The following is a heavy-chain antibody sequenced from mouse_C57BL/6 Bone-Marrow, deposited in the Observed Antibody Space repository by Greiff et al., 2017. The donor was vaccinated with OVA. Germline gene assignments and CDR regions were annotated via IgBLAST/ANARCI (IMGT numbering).Heavy chain of an antibody. Sequence: VQLQQPGAELVKPGASVTMSCKASGYTFTSYWITWVKQRPGQGLEWIGDIYPGSGSTNYNEKFKSKATLTVDTSSSTAYMQLSSLASDDSAVYYCARGIYYGSFDYWGQGTTLTVSS. CDR1: GYTFTSYW. CDR2: IYPGSGST. J-gene: IGHJ2*01. V-gene: IGHV1-55*01. D-gene: IGHD2-1*01. CDR3: ARGIYYGSFDY.